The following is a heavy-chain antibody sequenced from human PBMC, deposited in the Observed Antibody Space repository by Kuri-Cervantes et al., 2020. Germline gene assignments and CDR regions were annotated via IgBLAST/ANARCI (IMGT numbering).Heavy chain of an antibody. CDR3: ARRSPPDYYYYYGMDV. V-gene: IGHV1-2*02. D-gene: IGHD3-10*01. CDR1: GYTFTGYY. CDR2: INPNSGGT. Sequence: ASVKVSCKASGYTFTGYYMHWVRQAPGQGLEWMGWINPNSGGTNYAQKFQGRVTMTRHTSISTAYMELSRLRSDDTAVYYCARRSPPDYYYYYGMDVWGQGTTVTVSS. J-gene: IGHJ6*02.